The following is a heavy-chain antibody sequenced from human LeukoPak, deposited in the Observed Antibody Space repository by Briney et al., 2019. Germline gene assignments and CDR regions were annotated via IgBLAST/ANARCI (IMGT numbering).Heavy chain of an antibody. V-gene: IGHV3-74*03. Sequence: GGSLRLSCTASGFTFSGHWIHWVRQPPGMGLVWVSRINERGTDSMYAESVKGRFTISRDNAKNTVYLQMNSLRAEDTAVYYCANLLRWEPYWGQGTLVTVSS. CDR3: ANLLRWEPY. J-gene: IGHJ4*02. CDR2: INERGTDS. CDR1: GFTFSGHW. D-gene: IGHD4-23*01.